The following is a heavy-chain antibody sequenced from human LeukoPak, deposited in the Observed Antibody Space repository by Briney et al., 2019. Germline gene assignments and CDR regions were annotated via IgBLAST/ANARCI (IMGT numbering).Heavy chain of an antibody. CDR2: IYYSGST. Sequence: PSETLSLTCTVSGGSISSSSYYWGWIRQPPGKGLEWMGRIYYSGSTYYNPSLKSRVTISVDTSKNQFSLKLSSVTAADTAVYYCARWYYYDSSGIRSAFDIWGQGTMVTVSS. CDR1: GGSISSSSYY. CDR3: ARWYYYDSSGIRSAFDI. J-gene: IGHJ3*02. D-gene: IGHD3-22*01. V-gene: IGHV4-39*01.